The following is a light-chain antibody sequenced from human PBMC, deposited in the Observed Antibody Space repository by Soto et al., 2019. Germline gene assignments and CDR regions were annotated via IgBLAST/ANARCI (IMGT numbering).Light chain of an antibody. Sequence: SVLTQPPSASGTPGQRVTISCSGSSSNVGSNTVSWYQQLPGTAPKVLIYSDDQRPSGVPDRFSGSRSGSSASLAISGLQSGDEADYYCASWEDSLNGWVIGGGTKVTVL. CDR2: SDD. CDR1: SSNVGSNT. J-gene: IGLJ3*02. CDR3: ASWEDSLNGWV. V-gene: IGLV1-44*01.